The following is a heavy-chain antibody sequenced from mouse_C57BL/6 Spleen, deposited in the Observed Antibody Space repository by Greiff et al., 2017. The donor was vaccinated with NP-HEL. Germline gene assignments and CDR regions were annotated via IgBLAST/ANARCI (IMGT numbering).Heavy chain of an antibody. Sequence: QVQLQQSGTELVKPGASVKLSCKASGYNFTSYWMHWVKQRPGQGLEWIGNIDPSNGGTNYNAKFQSKATVTAAKSSSTAYMQLSSLTSEDSAVYYCASGITVVDYWGQGTTLTVSS. CDR3: ASGITVVDY. V-gene: IGHV1-53*01. CDR2: IDPSNGGT. J-gene: IGHJ2*01. CDR1: GYNFTSYW. D-gene: IGHD1-1*01.